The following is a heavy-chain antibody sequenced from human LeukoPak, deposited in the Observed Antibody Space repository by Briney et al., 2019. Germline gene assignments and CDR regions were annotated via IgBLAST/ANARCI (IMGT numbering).Heavy chain of an antibody. CDR2: IYYSGST. Sequence: SETLSLTCTVSGGSISSSSYYWGWIRQPPGKGLEWIGSIYYSGSTYYNPSLKSRVTISVDTSKNQFSLKLSSVTAADTAVYYCARMITMIVVALYNWFDPWGQGTLVTVSS. V-gene: IGHV4-39*07. D-gene: IGHD3-22*01. CDR1: GGSISSSSYY. J-gene: IGHJ5*02. CDR3: ARMITMIVVALYNWFDP.